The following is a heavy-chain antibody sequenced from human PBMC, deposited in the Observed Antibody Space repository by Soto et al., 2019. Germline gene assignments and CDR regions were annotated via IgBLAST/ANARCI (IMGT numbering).Heavy chain of an antibody. V-gene: IGHV4-34*01. CDR2: INHSGST. Sequence: QVQLQQWGAGLLKPSETLSLTCAVYGGSFSGYDWSWIRQSPGKGLEWVGEINHSGSTNYNPSLKSRVTMSVDTSKNQFSLKLSSMTAADTAVYYCARGVVGATTAGLFDYWGQGTLVTVSS. D-gene: IGHD1-26*01. CDR1: GGSFSGYD. J-gene: IGHJ4*02. CDR3: ARGVVGATTAGLFDY.